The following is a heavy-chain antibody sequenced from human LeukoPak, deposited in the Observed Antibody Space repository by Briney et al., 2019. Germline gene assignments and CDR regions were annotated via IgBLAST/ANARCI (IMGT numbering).Heavy chain of an antibody. Sequence: ASVKVSCKASGYTFTSYAMHWVRQAPGQRLEWMGWINAGNGNTKYSQRFQGRVTITRDTSASTAYMELSSLRSEDTAVYYCAAGILTGSDAFDIWGQGTMVTVSS. J-gene: IGHJ3*02. CDR1: GYTFTSYA. V-gene: IGHV1-3*01. D-gene: IGHD3-9*01. CDR3: AAGILTGSDAFDI. CDR2: INAGNGNT.